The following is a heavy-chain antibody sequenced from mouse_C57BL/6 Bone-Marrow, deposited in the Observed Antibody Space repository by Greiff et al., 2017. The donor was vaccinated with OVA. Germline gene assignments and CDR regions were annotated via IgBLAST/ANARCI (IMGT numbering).Heavy chain of an antibody. CDR1: GFSFNTYA. Sequence: EVQVVESGGGLVQPKGSLKLSCAASGFSFNTYAMNWVRQAPGKGLEWVARIRSKSNNYATYYAASVKDRFTISRDDSESMLYLQMNNVKAEDTAMSYCVRDRGSSYWYFDVWGTGTTVTVSS. D-gene: IGHD1-1*01. V-gene: IGHV10-1*01. J-gene: IGHJ1*03. CDR2: IRSKSNNYAT. CDR3: VRDRGSSYWYFDV.